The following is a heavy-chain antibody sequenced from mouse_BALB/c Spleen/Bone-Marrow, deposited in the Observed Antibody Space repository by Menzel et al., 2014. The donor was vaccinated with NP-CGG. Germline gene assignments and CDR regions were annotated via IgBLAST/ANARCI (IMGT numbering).Heavy chain of an antibody. Sequence: EVMLVESGGGLVKPGGSLKLSCAASGFTFSSYAMSWVRQTPEKRLEWVATISSGGSYTYYPDSVKGRFTISRDNAKNTLYQQMSSLRSEDTAMYYCARPRFAYWGQGTLVTVSA. CDR2: ISSGGSYT. J-gene: IGHJ3*01. V-gene: IGHV5-9-1*01. CDR1: GFTFSSYA. CDR3: ARPRFAY.